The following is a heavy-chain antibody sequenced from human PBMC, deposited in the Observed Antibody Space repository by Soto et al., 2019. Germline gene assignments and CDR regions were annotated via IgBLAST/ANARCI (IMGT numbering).Heavy chain of an antibody. CDR2: ISWNSGSI. V-gene: IGHV3-9*01. J-gene: IGHJ6*03. CDR1: GFTFDDYA. D-gene: IGHD4-17*01. CDR3: AKDLRSIYYYYYMDV. Sequence: EVQLVESGGGLVQPGRSLRLSCAASGFTFDDYAMHWVRQAPGKGLEWVSGISWNSGSIGYADSVKGRFTISRDNAKNSLYLQMNSLRAEDTALYYCAKDLRSIYYYYYMDVWGKGTTVTVSS.